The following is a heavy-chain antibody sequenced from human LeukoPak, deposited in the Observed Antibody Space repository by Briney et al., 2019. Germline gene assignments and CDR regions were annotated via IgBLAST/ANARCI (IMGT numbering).Heavy chain of an antibody. CDR3: AKSLFITYYTPFDY. CDR1: GFTFSSYG. V-gene: IGHV3-30*18. J-gene: IGHJ4*02. CDR2: ISYDGSNK. Sequence: PGRSLRLSCAASGFTFSSYGMHWVRQAPGKGLEWVAVISYDGSNKYYADSVKGRFTISRDNSKNTLYLQINSLRAEDTAVYYCAKSLFITYYTPFDYWGQGTLVTVSS. D-gene: IGHD3-22*01.